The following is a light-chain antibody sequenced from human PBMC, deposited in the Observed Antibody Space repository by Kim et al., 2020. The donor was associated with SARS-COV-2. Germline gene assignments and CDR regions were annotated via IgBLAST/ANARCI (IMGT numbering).Light chain of an antibody. V-gene: IGLV1-44*01. CDR2: SND. CDR1: SSNIGGHA. J-gene: IGLJ3*02. Sequence: HRRTISSTRESSNIGGHARSGDRQHQGTATELVVYSNDQRPSEVADPFSGSGSGTSAALAMSGLQCEDEAEYYCEAWDSSMNGRRFGGGTKVTVL. CDR3: EAWDSSMNGRR.